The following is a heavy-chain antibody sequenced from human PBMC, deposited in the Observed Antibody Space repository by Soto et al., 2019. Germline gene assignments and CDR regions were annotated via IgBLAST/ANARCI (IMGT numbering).Heavy chain of an antibody. CDR3: AKDGVWDGYNSDFDY. V-gene: IGHV3-7*03. J-gene: IGHJ4*02. Sequence: EVQLVESGGGLVQPGGSLRLSCAASGFTFSSYWMSWVRQAPGKGLEWVANIKQDGSEKYYVDSVKGRFTISRDNAKNSLYLQMNSLRAEDTAVYYCAKDGVWDGYNSDFDYWGQGTLVSVSS. CDR2: IKQDGSEK. CDR1: GFTFSSYW. D-gene: IGHD5-12*01.